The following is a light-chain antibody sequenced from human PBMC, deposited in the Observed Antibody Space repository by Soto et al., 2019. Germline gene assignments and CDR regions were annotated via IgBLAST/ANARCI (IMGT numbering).Light chain of an antibody. CDR3: QQSYSTPFT. V-gene: IGKV1-39*01. CDR1: QTIRNY. CDR2: AAS. J-gene: IGKJ3*01. Sequence: DIQMTQSPSSLYASVGDRVTITCRASQTIRNYLNWYQQKPGKAPNLLIYAASSLQSGVPSRFSGSGSGTDFTLTISSLQPEDFATYSCQQSYSTPFTFGPGTKVDIK.